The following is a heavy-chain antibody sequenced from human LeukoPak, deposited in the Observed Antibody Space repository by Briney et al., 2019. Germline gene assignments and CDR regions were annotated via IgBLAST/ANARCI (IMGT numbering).Heavy chain of an antibody. J-gene: IGHJ6*03. D-gene: IGHD6-25*01. CDR1: GFTFSSYG. CDR3: AKDAAYLNYYYYYMDV. Sequence: GGSLRLSCAASGFTFSSYGMHWVRQAPGKGLEWVAVIWYDGSNKYYADSVKGLFTISRDNSKNTLYLQMNSLRAEDTAVYYCAKDAAYLNYYYYYMDVWGKGTTVTVSS. V-gene: IGHV3-33*06. CDR2: IWYDGSNK.